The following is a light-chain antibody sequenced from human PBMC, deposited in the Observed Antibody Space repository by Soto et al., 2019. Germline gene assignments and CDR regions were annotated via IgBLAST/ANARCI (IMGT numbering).Light chain of an antibody. CDR1: NSDVGTYNY. CDR2: DVT. J-gene: IGLJ2*01. CDR3: CSYAGSSSFRVL. V-gene: IGLV2-11*01. Sequence: QSVLTQPRSVSGSPGQSVTISCTGTNSDVGTYNYVSWYQQHPGKASKLIIYDVTKRPSGVPDRFSGSKSGNTASLIISGLQAADEAEYYCCCCSYAGSSSFRVLFGGGTKLTVL.